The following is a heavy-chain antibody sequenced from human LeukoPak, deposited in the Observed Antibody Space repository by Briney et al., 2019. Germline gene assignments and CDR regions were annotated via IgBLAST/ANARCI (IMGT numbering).Heavy chain of an antibody. CDR2: ISSSSSYI. J-gene: IGHJ3*02. CDR3: ARDPVGASWRDAFDI. CDR1: GFTFSSYS. Sequence: GGSLRLSCAASGFTFSSYSMNWVRQAPGKGLEWVSSISSSSSYIYYADSVKGRFTISRDNAKNSLYLQMNSLRAEDTAVYYCARDPVGASWRDAFDIWGQGTMVTVSS. V-gene: IGHV3-21*01. D-gene: IGHD1-26*01.